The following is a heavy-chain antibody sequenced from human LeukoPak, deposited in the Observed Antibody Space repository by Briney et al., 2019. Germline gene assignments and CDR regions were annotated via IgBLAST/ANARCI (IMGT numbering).Heavy chain of an antibody. Sequence: GGSLRLSCAASGFTLSTYWMTWVRQAPRKGLEWVGAVKPDGSEKNYVDSVKGRFTISRDNAKNSLYLQLSSLRAEDTAVYYCVRTTYGDYWGQGTLVTVSS. CDR1: GFTLSTYW. J-gene: IGHJ4*02. CDR2: VKPDGSEK. V-gene: IGHV3-7*02. D-gene: IGHD1-1*01. CDR3: VRTTYGDY.